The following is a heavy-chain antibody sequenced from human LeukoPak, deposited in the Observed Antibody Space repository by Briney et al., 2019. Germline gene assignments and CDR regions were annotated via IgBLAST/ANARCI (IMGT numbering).Heavy chain of an antibody. CDR2: IHHSGST. CDR3: AGDYGGFEGVMDV. V-gene: IGHV4-59*08. Sequence: SETLSLTCTVSGVSMSACYWMWIRQPPGKGLEWIGYIHHSGSTNYNPSLRSRVTISVDTSKNQFSPKLSAVTAADTAVYYCAGDYGGFEGVMDVWGQGITVTVSS. CDR1: GVSMSACY. J-gene: IGHJ6*02. D-gene: IGHD4-23*01.